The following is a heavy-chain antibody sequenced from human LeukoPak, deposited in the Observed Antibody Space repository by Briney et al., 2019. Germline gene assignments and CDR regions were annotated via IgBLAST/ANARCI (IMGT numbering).Heavy chain of an antibody. J-gene: IGHJ6*03. Sequence: SETLSLTCTVSGGSISSYYWSWIRQPPGKGLEWIGYIYYGGSTNYNPSLKSRVTISVDTSKNQFSLKLSSVTAADTAVYYCARYPASYYYYYMDVWGKGTTVTVSS. CDR2: IYYGGST. CDR3: ARYPASYYYYYMDV. V-gene: IGHV4-59*01. D-gene: IGHD6-25*01. CDR1: GGSISSYY.